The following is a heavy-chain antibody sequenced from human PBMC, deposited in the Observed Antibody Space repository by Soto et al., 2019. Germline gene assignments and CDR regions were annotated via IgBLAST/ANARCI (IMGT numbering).Heavy chain of an antibody. V-gene: IGHV3-23*01. CDR3: AKYARSGGVDY. D-gene: IGHD6-19*01. Sequence: PGGSLRLSCVASGFTFTSYAMSWVRQAPGKGLEWVSAISGSAGSTYYADSVKGRFTISRDNSKNTLYLQMSSLRAEDTAVYYCAKYARSGGVDYWGQGTLVTVS. J-gene: IGHJ4*02. CDR2: ISGSAGST. CDR1: GFTFTSYA.